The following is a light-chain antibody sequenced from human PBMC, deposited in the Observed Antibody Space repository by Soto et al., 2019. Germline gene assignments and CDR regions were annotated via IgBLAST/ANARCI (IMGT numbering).Light chain of an antibody. V-gene: IGKV3-20*01. CDR1: QSVSSNY. CDR2: GAS. Sequence: EIVLTQSPGTLSLSPGERATLSCRASQSVSSNYLAWYQQKPGQAPRLLIYGASSRATVIPDRFSGSGSGTEVTLTISRLEPEDFAVYYCQQYGGSPRTFGQGTKVEIK. J-gene: IGKJ1*01. CDR3: QQYGGSPRT.